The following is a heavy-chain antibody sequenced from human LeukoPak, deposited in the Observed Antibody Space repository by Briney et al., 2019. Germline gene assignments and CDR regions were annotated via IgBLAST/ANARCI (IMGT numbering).Heavy chain of an antibody. Sequence: PGGSLRLSCAASGFTFTTYWMHWVRQAPGKGLVWVSHINSDGSITSYADSVKGRFTISRDNAKNTLYLQMNSLRAEDTAVYYCARVSGTTPQYYYYGMDVWGQGTTVTVSS. J-gene: IGHJ6*02. CDR3: ARVSGTTPQYYYYGMDV. D-gene: IGHD1-14*01. CDR2: INSDGSIT. CDR1: GFTFTTYW. V-gene: IGHV3-74*01.